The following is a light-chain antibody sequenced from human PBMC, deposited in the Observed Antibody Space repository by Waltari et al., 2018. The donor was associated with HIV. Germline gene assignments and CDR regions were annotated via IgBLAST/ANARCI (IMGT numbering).Light chain of an antibody. V-gene: IGKV3-15*01. J-gene: IGKJ1*01. CDR3: QQYIEWPLT. CDR2: AAS. Sequence: EIVMTHPPVTLAVSPGQRATLSCRARQTISGNIAWYQQKPGQAPRLLIFAASTRATVVPARFSGSGFVTEFTLSISDLQSEDFAIYHCQQYIEWPLTFGQGTKVEVK. CDR1: QTISGN.